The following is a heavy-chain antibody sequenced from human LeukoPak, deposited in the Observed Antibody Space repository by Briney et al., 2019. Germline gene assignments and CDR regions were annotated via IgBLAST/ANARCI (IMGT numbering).Heavy chain of an antibody. D-gene: IGHD3-10*01. Sequence: GASVKVSCKASGYTFTGYYIHWVRQAPGQGLEWMGWISAYDGETRCKQNLQGRVTMTTDTSTSTAYMDLTSLTTDDTAVYYCARVPSSAHQLFSSDYWGQGTLVTVSS. V-gene: IGHV1-18*04. J-gene: IGHJ4*02. CDR3: ARVPSSAHQLFSSDY. CDR1: GYTFTGYY. CDR2: ISAYDGET.